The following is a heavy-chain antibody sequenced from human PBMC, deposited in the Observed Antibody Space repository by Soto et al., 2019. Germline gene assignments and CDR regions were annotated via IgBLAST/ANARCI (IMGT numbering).Heavy chain of an antibody. J-gene: IGHJ4*02. D-gene: IGHD1-7*01. Sequence: QVQLVESGGGVVQPGRSLRLSCAASGFTFSSYAMHWVRQAPGKGREWVAVISYDGSNKYYADSVKGRFTISRDNSKNTLYLQMNSLRAEDTAVYYCARVKELRGRGGIDYWGQGTLVTVSS. CDR1: GFTFSSYA. V-gene: IGHV3-30-3*01. CDR2: ISYDGSNK. CDR3: ARVKELRGRGGIDY.